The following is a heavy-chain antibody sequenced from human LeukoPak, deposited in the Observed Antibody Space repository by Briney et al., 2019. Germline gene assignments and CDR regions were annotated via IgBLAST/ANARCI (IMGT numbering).Heavy chain of an antibody. CDR2: INPSGGST. CDR3: ARDIYYDSSGYYPH. V-gene: IGHV1-46*01. J-gene: IGHJ4*02. D-gene: IGHD3-22*01. CDR1: GYIFTSYF. Sequence: ASVKVSCKASGYIFTSYFMHWVRQAPGQGLEWMGLINPSGGSTRYAQKFQDRVTVTTDTSTSTAYMELRSLRSDDTAVYYCARDIYYDSSGYYPHWGQGTLVTVSS.